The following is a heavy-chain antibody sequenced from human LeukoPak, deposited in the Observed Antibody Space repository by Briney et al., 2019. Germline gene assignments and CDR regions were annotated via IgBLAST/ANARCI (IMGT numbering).Heavy chain of an antibody. CDR2: IWYDGSNK. CDR1: GFTFSSYG. Sequence: GGSLRLSRAASGFTFSSYGMHWVRQAPGKELEWVAVIWYDGSNKYYADSVKGRFTISRDNSKNTLYLQMNSLRAEDTAVYYCARAGGAAHDAFDIWGQGTMVTVSS. CDR3: ARAGGAAHDAFDI. D-gene: IGHD6-6*01. V-gene: IGHV3-33*01. J-gene: IGHJ3*02.